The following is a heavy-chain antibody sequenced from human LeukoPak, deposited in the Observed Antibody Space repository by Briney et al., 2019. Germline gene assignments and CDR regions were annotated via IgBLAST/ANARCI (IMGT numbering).Heavy chain of an antibody. V-gene: IGHV4-34*01. D-gene: IGHD3-16*01. CDR3: ARDIHYGAFDI. CDR1: GGSFSGYY. CDR2: INHSGST. J-gene: IGHJ3*02. Sequence: PSETLSLTCAVYGGSFSGYYWSWIRQPPGKGLEWIGEINHSGSTNYNPSLKSRVTISVDTSKNQFSLKLSSVTAADTAVYYCARDIHYGAFDIWGQGTMVTVSS.